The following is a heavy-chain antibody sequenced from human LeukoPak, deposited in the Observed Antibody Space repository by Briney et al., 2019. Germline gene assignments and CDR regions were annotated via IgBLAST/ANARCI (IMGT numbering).Heavy chain of an antibody. Sequence: PGGSLGLSCAASGFTFSSYAMPWVRQAPGKGLEYVSAVSSNGGITYYANSVKGRFTISRDNSKNTLYLQMGSLRAEDMAVYYCAREGDRDSYGSFDYWGQGTLVTVSS. CDR2: VSSNGGIT. CDR3: AREGDRDSYGSFDY. D-gene: IGHD5-18*01. CDR1: GFTFSSYA. J-gene: IGHJ4*02. V-gene: IGHV3-64*01.